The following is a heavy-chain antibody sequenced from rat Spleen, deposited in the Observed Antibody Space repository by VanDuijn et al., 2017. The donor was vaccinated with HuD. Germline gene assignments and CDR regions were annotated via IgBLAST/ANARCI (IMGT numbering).Heavy chain of an antibody. D-gene: IGHD1-1*01. J-gene: IGHJ2*01. V-gene: IGHV2-32*01. CDR2: MWIDGDT. Sequence: QVQLKESGPGLVQPSQTLSLTCAVSGFSLTSYYVHWVRQSPGKGLEWLGVMWIDGDTSYNSGLKSRLSISRDTSKSQVFLKMNSLQTEDTATYYWARDPPYFSGDYFDRWGQGVMVTVSS. CDR1: GFSLTSYY. CDR3: ARDPPYFSGDYFDR.